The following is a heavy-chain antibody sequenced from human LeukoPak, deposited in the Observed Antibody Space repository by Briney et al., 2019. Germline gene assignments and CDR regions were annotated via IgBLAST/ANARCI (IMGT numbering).Heavy chain of an antibody. CDR2: IYYSGST. D-gene: IGHD1-1*01. CDR3: ARTTIPTGGNWFDP. V-gene: IGHV4-31*03. Sequence: PSETLSLTCTVSGGSISSGGYYWSWIRQHPGKGLEWIGYIYYSGSTYYNPSLKSRVTISVDTSKNQFSLKLSSVTAADTAVYYCARTTIPTGGNWFDPWGQGTLVTVSS. CDR1: GGSISSGGYY. J-gene: IGHJ5*02.